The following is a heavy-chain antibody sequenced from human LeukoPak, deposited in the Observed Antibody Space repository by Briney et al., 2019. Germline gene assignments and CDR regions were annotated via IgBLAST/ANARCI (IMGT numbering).Heavy chain of an antibody. J-gene: IGHJ6*03. V-gene: IGHV3-20*04. D-gene: IGHD4-11*01. Sequence: PGGSLRLSCAASGFTSDDYGMSWVRQAPGKGLEWVSDIKWNGGSTAYADSVKGRFTISRDNAKNSLYLQMNSLTAEDTALYYCVRITVYYYYHKDVWGKGTRVTVSS. CDR3: VRITVYYYYHKDV. CDR2: IKWNGGST. CDR1: GFTSDDYG.